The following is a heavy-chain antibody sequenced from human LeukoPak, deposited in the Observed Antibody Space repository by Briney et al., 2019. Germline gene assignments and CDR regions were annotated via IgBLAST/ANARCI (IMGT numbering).Heavy chain of an antibody. Sequence: ASVKVSCKASGYTFTDSYMHWVRQAPGQGLEWMGWINPNTGGTNYAQNFQGRVTMTRDTSTSTVYMELSSLRSEDTAVYYCARDPYCSGGSCYGSNWFDPWGQGTLVTVSS. V-gene: IGHV1-2*02. CDR2: INPNTGGT. CDR3: ARDPYCSGGSCYGSNWFDP. D-gene: IGHD2-15*01. J-gene: IGHJ5*02. CDR1: GYTFTDSY.